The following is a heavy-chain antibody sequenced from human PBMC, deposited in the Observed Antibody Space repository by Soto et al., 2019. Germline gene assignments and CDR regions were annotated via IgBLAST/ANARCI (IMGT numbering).Heavy chain of an antibody. Sequence: QVQLQESGPGLVKPSQTLSLTCTVSGGSISSGDYYWSWIRQPPGKGLEWIGYIYYSGSTYYNPSIKSRVTISVDTSKSQFSLKLSSVTAADPAVYYCARATDSSGPIDYWGQGTLVTVSS. D-gene: IGHD3-22*01. CDR1: GGSISSGDYY. J-gene: IGHJ4*02. CDR3: ARATDSSGPIDY. CDR2: IYYSGST. V-gene: IGHV4-30-4*01.